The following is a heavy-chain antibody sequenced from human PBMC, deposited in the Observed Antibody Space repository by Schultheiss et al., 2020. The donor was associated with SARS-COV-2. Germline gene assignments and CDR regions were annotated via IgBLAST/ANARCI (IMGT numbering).Heavy chain of an antibody. Sequence: GESLKISCAASGFTFSSYGMHWVRQAPGKGLEWVSSISSSSSYIYYADSVKGRFTISRDNAKNTLYLQINSLRAEDTAVYYCARDPFLHSSGWDSYFQHWGQGTLVTVSS. D-gene: IGHD6-19*01. CDR1: GFTFSSYG. CDR3: ARDPFLHSSGWDSYFQH. J-gene: IGHJ1*01. CDR2: ISSSSSYI. V-gene: IGHV3-21*01.